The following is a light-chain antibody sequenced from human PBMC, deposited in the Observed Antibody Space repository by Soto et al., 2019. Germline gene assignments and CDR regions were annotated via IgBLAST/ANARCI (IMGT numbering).Light chain of an antibody. CDR2: AAS. Sequence: DIQMTQSPSSLSASVGDRVTITCRASQSINIYLNWYQQKPGKAPKLMIYAASGLQSGAPSRFSGSGSGTDXTLTIXSLXXXDFASYYCQQTYSSPPTFGGGTKVEIK. CDR3: QQTYSSPPT. J-gene: IGKJ4*01. CDR1: QSINIY. V-gene: IGKV1-39*01.